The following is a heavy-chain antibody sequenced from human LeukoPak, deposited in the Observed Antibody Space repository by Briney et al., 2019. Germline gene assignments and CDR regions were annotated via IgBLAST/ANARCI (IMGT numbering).Heavy chain of an antibody. CDR2: ISFDGSNE. J-gene: IGHJ5*02. CDR1: GFTFSSYS. CDR3: TLFNH. Sequence: PGGSLRLSCAASGFTFSSYSLHWVRQAPGKGLEWVGVISFDGSNEYYANSVKGRFAISRDNSKNTLYLQMNSLRAEDTAVYYCTLFNHWGQGALVTVSS. V-gene: IGHV3-30*09.